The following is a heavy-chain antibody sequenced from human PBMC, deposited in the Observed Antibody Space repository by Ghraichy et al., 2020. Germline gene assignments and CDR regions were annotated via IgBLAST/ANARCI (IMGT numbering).Heavy chain of an antibody. CDR1: GYTFTSYY. J-gene: IGHJ5*02. CDR3: ARDPYYYDSSGYYSYWFDP. CDR2: INPSGGST. Sequence: ASVKVSCKASGYTFTSYYMHWVRQAPGQGLEWMGIINPSGGSTSYAQKFQGRVTMTRDTSTSTVYMELSSLRSEDTAVYYCARDPYYYDSSGYYSYWFDPWGQGTLVTVSS. D-gene: IGHD3-22*01. V-gene: IGHV1-46*01.